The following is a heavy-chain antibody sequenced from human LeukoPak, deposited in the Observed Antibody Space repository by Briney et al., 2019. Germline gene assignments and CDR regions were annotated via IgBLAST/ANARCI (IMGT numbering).Heavy chain of an antibody. D-gene: IGHD2-2*01. CDR3: ARTIVVVPAAKAGGDY. Sequence: GGSLRLFCAACGFTFSIYDMHWVRQAPGKGLEWVAFIRYDGSNKYYADSVKGRFTISRDNSKHTLYLQTNSLRAEDTAVYYCARTIVVVPAAKAGGDYWGQGTLVTVS. V-gene: IGHV3-30*02. CDR2: IRYDGSNK. CDR1: GFTFSIYD. J-gene: IGHJ4*02.